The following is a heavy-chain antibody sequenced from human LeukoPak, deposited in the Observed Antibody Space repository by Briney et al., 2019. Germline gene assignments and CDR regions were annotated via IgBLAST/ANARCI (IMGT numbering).Heavy chain of an antibody. Sequence: ETLSLTCTVSGGSISSYYWSWIRQPPGKGLEGSGYIYYSGSTNYNPSLRSRVTISVDTSKNQFSLKLSSVTAADTAVYYCAKGGSGSYYYFDYWGQGTLVTVSS. CDR1: GGSISSYY. D-gene: IGHD3-10*01. V-gene: IGHV4-59*08. J-gene: IGHJ4*02. CDR3: AKGGSGSYYYFDY. CDR2: IYYSGST.